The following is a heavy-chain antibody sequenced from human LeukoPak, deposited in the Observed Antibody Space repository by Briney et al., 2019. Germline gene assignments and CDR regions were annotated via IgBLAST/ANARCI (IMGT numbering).Heavy chain of an antibody. V-gene: IGHV1-18*01. J-gene: IGHJ4*02. Sequence: GASVKVSCKASGYTFTSYGISWVRQAPGQGLEWIGWISAYNGNTNYAQKLQGRVTMTTDTSTSTAYMELRSLRSDDTAVYYCASNDYGDYEDYWGQGTQVTVSS. CDR3: ASNDYGDYEDY. CDR2: ISAYNGNT. D-gene: IGHD4-17*01. CDR1: GYTFTSYG.